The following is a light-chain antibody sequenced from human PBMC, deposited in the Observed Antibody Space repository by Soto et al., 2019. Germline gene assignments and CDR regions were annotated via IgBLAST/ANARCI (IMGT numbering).Light chain of an antibody. J-gene: IGKJ2*01. V-gene: IGKV4-1*01. CDR3: QQYYTSPPT. CDR1: QSVFYTSNNRNY. CDR2: WAS. Sequence: DIVGTQSPDSLAVSLGERATINCKSSQSVFYTSNNRNYIAWYHQRPGQPPKLLIYWASTRESGVPDRFSGSESGTDFTLTISSLQAEDVGVYYCQQYYTSPPTFGQGTKLEIK.